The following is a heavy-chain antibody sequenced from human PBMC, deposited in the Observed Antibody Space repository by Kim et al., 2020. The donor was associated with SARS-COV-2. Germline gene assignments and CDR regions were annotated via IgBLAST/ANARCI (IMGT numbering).Heavy chain of an antibody. J-gene: IGHJ3*02. CDR1: GYTFTKYW. V-gene: IGHV5-51*01. CDR3: AKTGYYGSGSFRPGAFEI. D-gene: IGHD3-10*01. CDR2: ISPGDSDT. Sequence: GESLKISCKGSGYTFTKYWIAWVRQMPGKGLEWMGIISPGDSDTAYSPSFQGQVTISADKSISTAHLQWSSLKASDTAMYYCAKTGYYGSGSFRPGAFEIWGQGTMVTVSS.